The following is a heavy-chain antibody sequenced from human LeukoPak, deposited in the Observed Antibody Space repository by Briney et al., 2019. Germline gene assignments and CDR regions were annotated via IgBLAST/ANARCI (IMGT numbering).Heavy chain of an antibody. Sequence: GGSLRLSCVASGFTFSNYAIHWVRRPPGKGLEWVAVMSTDGSLQYYANSVKGRFTISRDNYKSTLFLQMNSLGAADTAVYYCGGQVAPGQWLVNLWGQGTLVTVSS. D-gene: IGHD6-19*01. V-gene: IGHV3-30*01. J-gene: IGHJ5*02. CDR3: GGQVAPGQWLVNL. CDR1: GFTFSNYA. CDR2: MSTDGSLQ.